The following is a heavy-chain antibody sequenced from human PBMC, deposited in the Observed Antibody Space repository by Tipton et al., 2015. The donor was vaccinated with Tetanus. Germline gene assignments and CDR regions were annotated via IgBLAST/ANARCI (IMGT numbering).Heavy chain of an antibody. V-gene: IGHV4-34*01. CDR1: GGSFSGYN. D-gene: IGHD3-22*01. CDR3: VRDDYYDGRGLYYYGLDV. CDR2: INHSGST. J-gene: IGHJ6*02. Sequence: TLSLTCAVYGGSFSGYNWSWIRQPPGKGLEWIGDINHSGSTNYSPSLKSRVTISVDTSKNQFSLKVSSVTAADTAVYYCVRDDYYDGRGLYYYGLDVWGQGTTVTVSS.